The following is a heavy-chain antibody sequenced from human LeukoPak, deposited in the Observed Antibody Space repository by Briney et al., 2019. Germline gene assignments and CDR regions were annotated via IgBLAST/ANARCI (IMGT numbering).Heavy chain of an antibody. D-gene: IGHD3-10*01. J-gene: IGHJ4*02. CDR3: ARDRGVPRPYYFDQ. V-gene: IGHV4-39*07. Sequence: SETLSLSCSASGGSLSNAIKYWDWIRQPPGKGLEWIGSIHYNGSTCYNPSLESRVIMSVDTSKNQFSLNLTSVTAADAAMYYCARDRGVPRPYYFDQWGQGILVTVSS. CDR1: GGSLSNAIKY. CDR2: IHYNGST.